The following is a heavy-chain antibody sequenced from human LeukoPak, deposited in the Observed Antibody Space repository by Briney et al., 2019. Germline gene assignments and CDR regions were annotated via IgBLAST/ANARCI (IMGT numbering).Heavy chain of an antibody. J-gene: IGHJ3*02. V-gene: IGHV4-30-2*01. D-gene: IGHD3-16*01. CDR1: GGSISSGGYS. CDR3: ARVWGDAFDI. Sequence: PSQTLSLTCAVSGGSISSGGYSWSWIRQPPGKGLEWIGYTYHSGSTNYNPSLKSRVTISVDTSKNQFSLKLSSVTAADTAVYYCARVWGDAFDIWGQGTMVTVSS. CDR2: TYHSGST.